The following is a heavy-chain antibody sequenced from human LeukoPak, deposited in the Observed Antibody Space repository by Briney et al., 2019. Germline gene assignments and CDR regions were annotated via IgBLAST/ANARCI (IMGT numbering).Heavy chain of an antibody. CDR1: GYTFTSYG. J-gene: IGHJ5*02. V-gene: IGHV1-18*01. CDR3: ARVADYDSIGYYYAGGRWFDP. D-gene: IGHD3-22*01. CDR2: ISAYNGNT. Sequence: ASVKVSCKASGYTFTSYGISWVRQATGQGLEWMGWISAYNGNTNYAQKLQGRVTMTTDTSTSTAYMELRSLRSDDTAVYYCARVADYDSIGYYYAGGRWFDPWGQGTLVTVSS.